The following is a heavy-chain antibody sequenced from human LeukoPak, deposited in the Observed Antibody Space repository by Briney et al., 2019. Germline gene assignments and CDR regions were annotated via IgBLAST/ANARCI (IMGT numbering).Heavy chain of an antibody. Sequence: PSETLSLTCTVSGGSISSYYWSWIRQPAGKGLEWIGRIYASGSTDYNPSLKSRVTMSVDTSKNQFSLKLNSVTAADTAVYYCARGGYDSSGYYDIYYFDYWGQGTLVTVSS. CDR2: IYASGST. CDR1: GGSISSYY. D-gene: IGHD3-22*01. J-gene: IGHJ4*02. V-gene: IGHV4-4*07. CDR3: ARGGYDSSGYYDIYYFDY.